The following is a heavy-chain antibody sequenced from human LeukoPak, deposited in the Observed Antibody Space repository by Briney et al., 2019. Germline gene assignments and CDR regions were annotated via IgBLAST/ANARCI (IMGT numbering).Heavy chain of an antibody. J-gene: IGHJ6*03. Sequence: RSLRLSCTASGFTFGDYAMSWFRQAPGKGLEWVGFIRSKAYGGTTEYAASVKGRFTISRDDSKSIAYLQMNSLKTEDTAVYYCTRALTGGYDFWSGYYMRTFYYYMDVWGKGTTVTVSS. CDR1: GFTFGDYA. D-gene: IGHD3-3*01. CDR3: TRALTGGYDFWSGYYMRTFYYYMDV. CDR2: IRSKAYGGTT. V-gene: IGHV3-49*03.